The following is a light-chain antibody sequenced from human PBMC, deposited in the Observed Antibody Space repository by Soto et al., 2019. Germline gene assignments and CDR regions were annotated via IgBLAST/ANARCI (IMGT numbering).Light chain of an antibody. CDR2: GAS. Sequence: EIVLTQSPATLSVSPGERVTLSCMASQDIRSSLAWYQQKPGQAPRLLIYGASIRATGVPATFSGSGSETDFTLTISSLEPEDFAVYYCQQRSNWPWTFGQGTKVDI. CDR1: QDIRSS. CDR3: QQRSNWPWT. V-gene: IGKV3D-11*01. J-gene: IGKJ1*01.